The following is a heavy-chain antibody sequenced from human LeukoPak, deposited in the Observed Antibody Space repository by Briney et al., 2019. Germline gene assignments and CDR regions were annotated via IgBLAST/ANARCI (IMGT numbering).Heavy chain of an antibody. V-gene: IGHV3-15*01. Sequence: PGGSLSLSCAASGFTFRNAWMSWVGQAPGKGLEWVGGIKSKTDGGTRDYAAPVKGRVTISRDDPKNTLYLQMNSLKTEDTAVYYCTTRSAVAGTLVYWGQGTLVTVSS. CDR1: GFTFRNAW. CDR2: IKSKTDGGTR. CDR3: TTRSAVAGTLVY. J-gene: IGHJ4*02. D-gene: IGHD6-19*01.